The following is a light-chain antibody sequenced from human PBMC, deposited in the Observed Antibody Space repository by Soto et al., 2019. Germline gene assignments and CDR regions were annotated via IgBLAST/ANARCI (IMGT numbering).Light chain of an antibody. CDR3: QQLDRYPFT. CDR1: LDIRGY. CDR2: SAS. V-gene: IGKV1-9*01. J-gene: IGKJ4*01. Sequence: DIQITQSPSTLSASVGDGVTITFRASLDIRGYLAWYQQKPGKVPRLLIYSASTLQSGVPSRFSGSGSGTEFTLTISSLQPEDFASYYCQQLDRYPFTFGGGTKVDIK.